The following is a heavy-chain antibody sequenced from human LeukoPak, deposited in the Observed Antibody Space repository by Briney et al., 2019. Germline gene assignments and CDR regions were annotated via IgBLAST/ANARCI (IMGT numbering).Heavy chain of an antibody. CDR1: GGSISSSSYY. Sequence: SETLSLTCTVSGGSISSSSYYWDWIRQPPGKGLEWIGSLYYSGSTYYNPSLKSRVTISVDTSKNQFSLKLSSVTAADTAVYYCAVATVSPAFDYWGQGTLVTVSS. V-gene: IGHV4-39*07. D-gene: IGHD4-11*01. J-gene: IGHJ4*02. CDR2: LYYSGST. CDR3: AVATVSPAFDY.